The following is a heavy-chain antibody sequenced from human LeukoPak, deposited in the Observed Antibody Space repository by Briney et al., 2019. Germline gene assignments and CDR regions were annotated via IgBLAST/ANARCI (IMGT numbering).Heavy chain of an antibody. J-gene: IGHJ5*02. V-gene: IGHV3-21*01. Sequence: RGSLRLSCAASGFTFASETMNWVRQAPGKGLEWVSSISGSSTYIYYADSVRGRFTISRDNAKNLIFLQMNSLRVEDTALYYCARGTQDDYVWGSYRHSWFDPWGQGILVTVSS. CDR1: GFTFASET. D-gene: IGHD3-16*02. CDR2: ISGSSTYI. CDR3: ARGTQDDYVWGSYRHSWFDP.